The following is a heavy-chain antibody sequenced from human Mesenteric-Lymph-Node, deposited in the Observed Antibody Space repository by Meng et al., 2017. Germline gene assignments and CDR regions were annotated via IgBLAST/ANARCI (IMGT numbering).Heavy chain of an antibody. CDR3: ARGGGNSWYIDY. Sequence: QVQLQQWGAGLLKPSETLSPTCAVHGGSFSGYYWSWIRQPPGKGLEWIGEINHSGSTNYNPSLKSRVTISVDTSKNQFSLKLSSVTAADTAVHYCARGGGNSWYIDYWGQGTLVTVSS. CDR2: INHSGST. CDR1: GGSFSGYY. D-gene: IGHD6-13*01. V-gene: IGHV4-34*01. J-gene: IGHJ4*02.